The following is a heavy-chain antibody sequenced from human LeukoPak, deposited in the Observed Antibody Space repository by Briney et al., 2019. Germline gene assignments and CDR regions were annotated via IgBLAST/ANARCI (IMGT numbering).Heavy chain of an antibody. V-gene: IGHV3-21*01. CDR3: AKQFQIGVNYFDY. J-gene: IGHJ4*02. D-gene: IGHD3-22*01. CDR2: ITTSSTYT. Sequence: RGSLRLSCEASGFSFSSYNMDWVRQTPGKGLEWISSITTSSTYTFYADSVKGRFTISRDNAKNTLYLQMNSLRAEDTAVYYCAKQFQIGVNYFDYWGQGTPVTVSS. CDR1: GFSFSSYN.